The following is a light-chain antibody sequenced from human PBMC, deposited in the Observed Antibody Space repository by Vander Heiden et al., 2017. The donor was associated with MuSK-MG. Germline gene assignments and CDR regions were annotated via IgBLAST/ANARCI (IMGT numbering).Light chain of an antibody. CDR3: QAWDTNTGSVV. J-gene: IGLJ2*01. CDR1: KLGDRF. V-gene: IGLV3-1*01. CDR2: QDD. Sequence: SYDLTQPPSVSVSAGRTASITCSGDKLGDRFVCWYQHRPGQSPQLIIYQDDKRPSGIPERLSGSNSGNTATLTIGGTQAMDEADYYCQAWDTNTGSVVFGGGTKLTVL.